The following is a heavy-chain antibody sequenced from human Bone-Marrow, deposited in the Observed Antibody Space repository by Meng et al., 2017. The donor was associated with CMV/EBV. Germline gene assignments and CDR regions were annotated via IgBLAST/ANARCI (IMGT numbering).Heavy chain of an antibody. CDR3: ARGLVLYAGL. CDR1: GYTFTTYG. J-gene: IGHJ4*02. V-gene: IGHV1-18*01. Sequence: ASVKVSCNASGYTFTTYGISWVRQAPGQGLEWVGWVSVYNGNTEYAQKLQGRVTMTTDTSTTTAYMELRSLRSDDTAVYYCARGLVLYAGLWGQGTPVTVSS. CDR2: VSVYNGNT. D-gene: IGHD2-2*02.